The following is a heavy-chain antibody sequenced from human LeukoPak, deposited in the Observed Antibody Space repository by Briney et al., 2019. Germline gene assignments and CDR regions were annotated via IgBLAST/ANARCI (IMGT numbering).Heavy chain of an antibody. Sequence: PTASVKVSCKASGYTFTDYYMHWVRQAPGQRLEWMGWINAGNGNTKYSQKFQGRVTITRDTSASTAYMELSSLRSEDTAVYYCAILMSNGGMVRGVVDYWGQGTLDTVSS. CDR3: AILMSNGGMVRGVVDY. V-gene: IGHV1/OR15-3*02. J-gene: IGHJ4*02. CDR2: INAGNGNT. CDR1: GYTFTDYY. D-gene: IGHD3-10*01.